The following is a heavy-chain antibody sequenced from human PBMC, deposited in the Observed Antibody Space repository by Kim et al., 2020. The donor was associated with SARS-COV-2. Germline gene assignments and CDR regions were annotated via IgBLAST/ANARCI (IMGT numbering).Heavy chain of an antibody. CDR2: ISYDGSNK. CDR3: ARGLRYFDWVTYYFDY. Sequence: GGSLRLSCAASGFTFSSYAMHWVRQAPGKGLEWVAVISYDGSNKYYADSVKGRFTISRDNSKNTLYLQMNSLRAEDTAVYYCARGLRYFDWVTYYFDYWGQGTLVTVSS. D-gene: IGHD3-9*01. CDR1: GFTFSSYA. J-gene: IGHJ4*02. V-gene: IGHV3-30*04.